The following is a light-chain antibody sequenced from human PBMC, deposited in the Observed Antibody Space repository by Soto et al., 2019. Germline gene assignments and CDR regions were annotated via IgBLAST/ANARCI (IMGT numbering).Light chain of an antibody. CDR1: QSISNC. CDR2: AAS. CDR3: QQSYSSPAFT. J-gene: IGKJ3*01. V-gene: IGKV1-39*01. Sequence: DIRMTQSPSSLSASVGDSVSITCRASQSISNCLNWDQQKPGKAPKLLIYAASNLHSGVPSRVSGSGSGTEFTLTITSPQPEYFSTYDCQQSYSSPAFTFGTGTKVDVK.